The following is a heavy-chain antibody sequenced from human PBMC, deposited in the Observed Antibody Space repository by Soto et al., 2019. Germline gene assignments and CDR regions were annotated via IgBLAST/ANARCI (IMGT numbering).Heavy chain of an antibody. CDR3: TRGGGRDSNEHY. Sequence: ELQLVESGGTLVQPGWSLRLSCVASGFRFRSYWMSWVRQSPGKGLEWVANIKEDGSETYCGDSVKDRFTVSRDNAKKTVYLQMNSLRAEYTAVYYCTRGGGRDSNEHYWGKGTLVTVSS. CDR1: GFRFRSYW. J-gene: IGHJ4*02. CDR2: IKEDGSET. V-gene: IGHV3-7*01. D-gene: IGHD4-4*01.